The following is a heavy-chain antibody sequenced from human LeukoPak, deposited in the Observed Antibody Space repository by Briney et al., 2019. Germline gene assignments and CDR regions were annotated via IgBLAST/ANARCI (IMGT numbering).Heavy chain of an antibody. Sequence: PGGSLILSCAASGFTFSSYGMSWVRQAPGKGLEGVSYISSSGSTIYYADSVKGRFTISRDNAKNSLYLHMNSLRAEDTAVYYCARDYGGSSPFDYWGQGTLVTVSS. V-gene: IGHV3-48*04. CDR2: ISSSGSTI. CDR1: GFTFSSYG. J-gene: IGHJ4*02. D-gene: IGHD4-23*01. CDR3: ARDYGGSSPFDY.